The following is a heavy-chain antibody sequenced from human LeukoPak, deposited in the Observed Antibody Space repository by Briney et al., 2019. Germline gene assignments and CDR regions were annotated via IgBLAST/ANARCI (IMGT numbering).Heavy chain of an antibody. Sequence: PGGSLRLSCAASGFTFRSYAMSWVRQAPGKGLEWVSGITGSGGATYYADSVKGRFTISRDNSKNTLYLQVDTLRAEDTAVYYCAKDSSAYSTYIDYWGQGTLVTVSS. J-gene: IGHJ4*02. CDR2: ITGSGGAT. CDR1: GFTFRSYA. CDR3: AKDSSAYSTYIDY. D-gene: IGHD3-22*01. V-gene: IGHV3-23*01.